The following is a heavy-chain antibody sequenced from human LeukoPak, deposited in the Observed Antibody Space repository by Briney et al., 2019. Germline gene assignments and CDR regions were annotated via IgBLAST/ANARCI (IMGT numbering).Heavy chain of an antibody. J-gene: IGHJ4*02. D-gene: IGHD5-18*01. CDR3: ATSRDTAMET. V-gene: IGHV3-7*01. CDR1: GFAFSTFW. Sequence: GGSLRLSCAASGFAFSTFWMSWVRQAPGKGLEWVANINHDGSLKYYVDSVKGRFTISRDNAKNSLYLQMNSLRVEDTAVYYCATSRDTAMETWGQGTLVIVSS. CDR2: INHDGSLK.